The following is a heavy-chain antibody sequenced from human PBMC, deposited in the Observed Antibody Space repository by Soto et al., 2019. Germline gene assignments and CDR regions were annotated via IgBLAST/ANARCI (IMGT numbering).Heavy chain of an antibody. D-gene: IGHD3-10*01. CDR1: GGSISSGGYY. CDR2: IYYSGST. V-gene: IGHV4-31*03. CDR3: ARDSLGYYGSGSYYKGNYGMDV. J-gene: IGHJ6*02. Sequence: QVQLQESGPGLVKPSQTLSLTCTVSGGSISSGGYYWSWIRQHPGKGLEWIGYIYYSGSTYYNPSLKSRVTISVDTSKNQFSLKLSSVTAADTAVYYCARDSLGYYGSGSYYKGNYGMDVWGQGTTVTVSS.